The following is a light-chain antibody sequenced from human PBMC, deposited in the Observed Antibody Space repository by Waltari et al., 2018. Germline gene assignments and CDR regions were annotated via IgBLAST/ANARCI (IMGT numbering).Light chain of an antibody. CDR2: DAS. V-gene: IGKV3-15*01. CDR1: QSVTSN. CDR3: QQYHNWPLT. Sequence: EIVMTQSPATLSDSSGERATLSCMASQSVTSNLPWYQQEPGQALRLLIYDASTRATDIPARFSGSGSGTEFTLTISSLQSEDFAVYYCQQYHNWPLTFAGGTKVEIK. J-gene: IGKJ4*01.